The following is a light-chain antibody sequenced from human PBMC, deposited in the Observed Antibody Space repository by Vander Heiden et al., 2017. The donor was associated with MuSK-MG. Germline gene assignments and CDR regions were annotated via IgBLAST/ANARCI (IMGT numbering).Light chain of an antibody. Sequence: EIQITQSPSTLSAYVGDRVTITCRASQSISSWLAWYQQKPGKAPKLLIYKASSLESGVPSRFSGSGSGTEFTLTISILQPDDFATYYCQQENSYKCIFGQGTKLEIK. V-gene: IGKV1-5*03. CDR2: KAS. CDR3: QQENSYKCI. J-gene: IGKJ2*02. CDR1: QSISSW.